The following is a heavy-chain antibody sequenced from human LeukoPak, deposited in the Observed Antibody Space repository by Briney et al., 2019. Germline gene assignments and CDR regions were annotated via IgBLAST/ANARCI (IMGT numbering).Heavy chain of an antibody. J-gene: IGHJ4*02. D-gene: IGHD2-15*01. V-gene: IGHV3-21*01. Sequence: GGSLRLSCAASGFTFSSYSMNWVRQAPGKGLEWVSFISTSSSYIHNADSVKGRFTISRDNAKNSLYLQMNSLRAEDTAVYYCARASGGSCYDYWGQGTLVTVSS. CDR2: ISTSSSYI. CDR1: GFTFSSYS. CDR3: ARASGGSCYDY.